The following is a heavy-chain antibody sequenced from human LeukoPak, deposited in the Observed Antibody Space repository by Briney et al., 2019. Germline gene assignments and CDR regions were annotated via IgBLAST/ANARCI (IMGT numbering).Heavy chain of an antibody. CDR1: GFTFSSYA. CDR3: ARGFGDNYDSSGYYPGLVHYFDY. J-gene: IGHJ4*02. V-gene: IGHV3-30-3*01. Sequence: GRSLRLSCAASGFTFSSYAMHWVRQAPGKGLEWVAVISYDGSNKYYADSVKGRFTISRDNSKNTLYLQMNSLRAEDTAVYYCARGFGDNYDSSGYYPGLVHYFDYWGQGTLVTVSS. CDR2: ISYDGSNK. D-gene: IGHD3-22*01.